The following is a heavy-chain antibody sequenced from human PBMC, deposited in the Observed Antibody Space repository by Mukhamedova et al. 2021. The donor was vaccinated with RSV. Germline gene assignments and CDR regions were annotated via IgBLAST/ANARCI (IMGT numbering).Heavy chain of an antibody. CDR2: GATT. V-gene: IGHV3-15*01. Sequence: GATTDYAAPVKGRFTISRDDSKNTVYLQMESLKTKDTAVYFCTTVLVASNWFDPWGQGTLVTVSS. J-gene: IGHJ5*02. CDR3: TTVLVASNWFDP. D-gene: IGHD2-15*01.